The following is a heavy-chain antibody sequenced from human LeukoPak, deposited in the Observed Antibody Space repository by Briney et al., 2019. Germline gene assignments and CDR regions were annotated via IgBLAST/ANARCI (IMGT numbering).Heavy chain of an antibody. CDR2: ISDIASI. D-gene: IGHD2/OR15-2a*01. CDR3: AGHHPRNTVDF. Sequence: SETLSLTCTVSGGSISSYYWSWIRQPPGKGLEWIAYISDIASINYNPSLKSRVTISLDTSKNQFSLKLSSVTAADTAVCYCAGHHPRNTVDFWGQGTLVTVSS. J-gene: IGHJ4*02. CDR1: GGSISSYY. V-gene: IGHV4-59*08.